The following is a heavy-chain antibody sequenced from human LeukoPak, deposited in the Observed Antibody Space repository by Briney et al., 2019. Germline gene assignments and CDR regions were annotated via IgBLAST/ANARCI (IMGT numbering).Heavy chain of an antibody. CDR2: IYYSGST. J-gene: IGHJ5*02. V-gene: IGHV4-39*07. CDR3: AREPRSRNIVVVPAATPYNWFDP. Sequence: SETLSLTCTVSGGSISSSSYYWGWIRQPPGKGLEWIGRIYYSGSTYYNPSLKSRVTISVDTSKNQFSLKLSSVTAADTAVYYCAREPRSRNIVVVPAATPYNWFDPWGQGTLVTVSS. CDR1: GGSISSSSYY. D-gene: IGHD2-2*01.